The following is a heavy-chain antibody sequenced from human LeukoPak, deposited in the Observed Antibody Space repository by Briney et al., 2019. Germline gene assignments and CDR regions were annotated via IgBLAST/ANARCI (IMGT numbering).Heavy chain of an antibody. V-gene: IGHV1-69*04. J-gene: IGHJ6*03. D-gene: IGHD3-3*01. CDR1: GGTFGSYT. CDR3: ARDRVYDFWSGYPGHYYYMDV. Sequence: SVKVSCKASGGTFGSYTISWVRQAPGQGLEWMGRIIPILGIANYAQKFQGRVTITADKSTSTAYMELSSLRSEDTAVYYCARDRVYDFWSGYPGHYYYMDVWGKGTTVTVSS. CDR2: IIPILGIA.